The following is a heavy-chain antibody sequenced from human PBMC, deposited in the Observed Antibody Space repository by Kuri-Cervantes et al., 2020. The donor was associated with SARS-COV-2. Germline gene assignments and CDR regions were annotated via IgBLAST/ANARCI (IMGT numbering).Heavy chain of an antibody. Sequence: SETLSLTCTVSGVSISSSSYYWVWLRPPPGKGLEGIGYNYYSGSTNYNPSIKSRVTIPVDTSKNQFSLKLSSVTDAATDVYYCARVGGTGVDYWGQGTLVTVSS. J-gene: IGHJ4*02. D-gene: IGHD7-27*01. CDR2: NYYSGST. CDR1: GVSISSSSYY. V-gene: IGHV4-61*05. CDR3: ARVGGTGVDY.